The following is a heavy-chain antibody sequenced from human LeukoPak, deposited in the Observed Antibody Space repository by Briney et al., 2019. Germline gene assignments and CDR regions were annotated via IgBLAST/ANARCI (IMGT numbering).Heavy chain of an antibody. V-gene: IGHV4-59*01. CDR2: IYYSGST. J-gene: IGHJ4*02. CDR1: GGSISSYY. Sequence: SETLSLTCTVSGGSISSYYRSWIRQPPGKGLEWIGYIYYSGSTNYNPSLKSRVTISVDTSKNQFSLKLSSVTAADTAVYYCARGPYCGGDCPPDYWGQGTLVTVSS. CDR3: ARGPYCGGDCPPDY. D-gene: IGHD2-21*02.